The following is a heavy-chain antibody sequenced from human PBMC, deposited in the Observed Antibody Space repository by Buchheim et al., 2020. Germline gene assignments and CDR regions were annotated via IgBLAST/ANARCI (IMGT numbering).Heavy chain of an antibody. CDR2: ISSTSNTI. D-gene: IGHD6-6*01. CDR1: GFTFSTYN. V-gene: IGHV3-48*01. J-gene: IGHJ4*02. Sequence: EVQLVESGGGLVQPGGSLRLSCAASGFTFSTYNMNWVRQAPGKGLEWISYISSTSNTIYYADSVQGRFTIPRDNAENSLYLQMNSLRAEDTAVYYCVRSFSNSIWGQGS. CDR3: VRSFSNSI.